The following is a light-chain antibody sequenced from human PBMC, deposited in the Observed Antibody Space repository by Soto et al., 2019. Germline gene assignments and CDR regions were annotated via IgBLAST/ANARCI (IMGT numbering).Light chain of an antibody. V-gene: IGLV2-14*01. Sequence: QSALTQPASVSGSPGQTITISCTGTSSDVGGYAYVSWYQRYPGKVPKLVISEVSNRPSGVSHRFAGSRSGNTASLTISGLQAEDEADYHCSSYTSRTTPVFGGGTKLTVL. CDR1: SSDVGGYAY. CDR3: SSYTSRTTPV. CDR2: EVS. J-gene: IGLJ2*01.